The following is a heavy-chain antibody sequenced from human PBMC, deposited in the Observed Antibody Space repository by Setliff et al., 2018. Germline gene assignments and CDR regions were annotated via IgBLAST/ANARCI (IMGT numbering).Heavy chain of an antibody. CDR1: GFTFSSYS. CDR2: ISGSGSTI. V-gene: IGHV3-48*01. Sequence: PGGSLRLSCAASGFTFSSYSMNWVRQAPGKGLEWVSYISGSGSTIYYADSVKGRSTISRDNAKTSLYLQMNSLRADDTAVYYCARLRAPGSHGLDPWGQGTLVTVSS. D-gene: IGHD3-10*01. CDR3: ARLRAPGSHGLDP. J-gene: IGHJ5*02.